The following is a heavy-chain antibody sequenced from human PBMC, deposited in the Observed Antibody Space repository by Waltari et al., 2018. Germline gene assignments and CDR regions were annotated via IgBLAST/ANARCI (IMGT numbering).Heavy chain of an antibody. J-gene: IGHJ3*02. V-gene: IGHV3-23*01. CDR3: AKGSIYSSGWYREDIGAFDI. CDR1: GFTFSSYA. D-gene: IGHD6-19*01. CDR2: ISGSGGST. Sequence: EVQLLESGGGLVQPGGSLSLSCAASGFTFSSYAMSWVRQAPGKGLEWVSAISGSGGSTYYADSVKGRFTISRDNSKNTLYLQMNSLRAEDTAVYYCAKGSIYSSGWYREDIGAFDIWGQGTMVTVSS.